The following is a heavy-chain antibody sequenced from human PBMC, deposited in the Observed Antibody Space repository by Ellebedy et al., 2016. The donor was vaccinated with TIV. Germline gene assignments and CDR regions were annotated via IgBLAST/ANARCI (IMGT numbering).Heavy chain of an antibody. Sequence: SETLSLTCTVSGGSISSYYWSWIRQPPGKGLEWIGYIYYSGSTNYNPSLKSRVTISVDTSKNQFSLKLSSVTAADTAVYYCARKGWTRAFDIWGQGTMVTVSS. CDR2: IYYSGST. V-gene: IGHV4-59*01. J-gene: IGHJ3*02. D-gene: IGHD2-15*01. CDR1: GGSISSYY. CDR3: ARKGWTRAFDI.